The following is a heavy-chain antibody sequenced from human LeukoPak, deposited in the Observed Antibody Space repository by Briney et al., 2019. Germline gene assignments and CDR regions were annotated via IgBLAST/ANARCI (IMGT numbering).Heavy chain of an antibody. CDR3: ARDEGSGSYYPQFNH. V-gene: IGHV1-46*01. CDR1: GYNFITKY. D-gene: IGHD3-10*01. CDR2: INPRGGSP. J-gene: IGHJ4*02. Sequence: ASVKVSCKTSGYNFITKYIHWVRQAPGQGLEWMGIINPRGGSPTYAQKFQDRVTLIRDMSTNTVYMALSSLRSEDTAIYYCARDEGSGSYYPQFNHWGQGTLVTVSS.